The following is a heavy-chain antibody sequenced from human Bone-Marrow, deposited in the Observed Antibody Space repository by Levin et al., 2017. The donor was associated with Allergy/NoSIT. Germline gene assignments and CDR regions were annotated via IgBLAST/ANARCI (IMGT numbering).Heavy chain of an antibody. V-gene: IGHV3-48*01. CDR1: GFTFSSYS. D-gene: IGHD6-19*01. Sequence: LSLTCAASGFTFSSYSMNWVRQAPGKGLEWVSYISSSSSTIYYADSVKGRFTISRDNAKNSLYLQMNSLRAEDTAVYYCARDLDSSGWYSYYYYGMDVWGQGTTVTVSS. CDR3: ARDLDSSGWYSYYYYGMDV. CDR2: ISSSSSTI. J-gene: IGHJ6*02.